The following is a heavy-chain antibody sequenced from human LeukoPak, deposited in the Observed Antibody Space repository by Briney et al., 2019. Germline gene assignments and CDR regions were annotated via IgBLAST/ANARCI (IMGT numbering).Heavy chain of an antibody. D-gene: IGHD3-3*01. CDR1: GFTFSSYG. CDR2: ISYDGSNK. J-gene: IGHJ3*02. CDR3: ARREEEKTYYDFWSGSPGDI. Sequence: GGSLRLSCAASGFTFSSYGMHWVRQAPGKGLEWVAVISYDGSNKYYADSVKGRFTISRDNSKNTLYLQMNSLRAEDTAVYYCARREEEKTYYDFWSGSPGDIWGQGTMVTVSS. V-gene: IGHV3-30*03.